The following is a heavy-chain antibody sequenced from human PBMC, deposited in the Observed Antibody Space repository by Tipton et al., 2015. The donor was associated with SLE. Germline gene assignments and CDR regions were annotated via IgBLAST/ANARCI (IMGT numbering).Heavy chain of an antibody. CDR2: INHSGST. CDR3: ARMRGANDGWVYYYYMDV. J-gene: IGHJ6*03. Sequence: TLSLTCAVYGGSFSGYYWSWIRQPPGRGLEWLGEINHSGSTNYNPSLKSRVTISVDTPKNQFSLKLSSVTAADTAVYYCARMRGANDGWVYYYYMDVWGKGTTVTVSS. D-gene: IGHD3-10*01. CDR1: GGSFSGYY. V-gene: IGHV4-34*01.